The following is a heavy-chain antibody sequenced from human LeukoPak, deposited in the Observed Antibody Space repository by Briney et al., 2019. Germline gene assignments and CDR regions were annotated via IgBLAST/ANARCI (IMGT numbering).Heavy chain of an antibody. CDR2: IWYDGSNK. D-gene: IGHD3-3*01. Sequence: GGSLRLSCAASGFTFSSYGMHWVRQAPGKGLEWVAVIWYDGSNKYYADSVKGRFPISRDNSKNTLYLQMNSLRAEDTAVYYCARDRRIPYDFWSGYQGGPTFPWGQGTLVTVSS. CDR3: ARDRRIPYDFWSGYQGGPTFP. CDR1: GFTFSSYG. J-gene: IGHJ5*02. V-gene: IGHV3-33*01.